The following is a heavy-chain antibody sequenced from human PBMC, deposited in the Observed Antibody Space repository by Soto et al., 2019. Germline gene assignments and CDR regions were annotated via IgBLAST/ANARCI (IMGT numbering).Heavy chain of an antibody. J-gene: IGHJ4*02. Sequence: QVQLVQSGAEVKKPGASVKVSCKVSGYTLTELSMHWVRQAPGKGLEWMGGFDPEDGETIYAQKFQGGVTMTEDTSTDTAYMGLRSLGSEDTAVYYCATDQSGAVAANWANFDYWGQGTLVTVSS. CDR1: GYTLTELS. V-gene: IGHV1-24*01. D-gene: IGHD6-19*01. CDR2: FDPEDGET. CDR3: ATDQSGAVAANWANFDY.